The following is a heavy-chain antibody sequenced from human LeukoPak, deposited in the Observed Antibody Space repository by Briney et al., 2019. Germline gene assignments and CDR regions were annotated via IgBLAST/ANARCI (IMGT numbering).Heavy chain of an antibody. Sequence: GGSLRLSCAASGFSFSNHSMNWVRPAPGKGRGWVSYISGSSNIIYHANSVKGRFTISRNNAKNSLFLQMSGLRADDTAVYYCARDTNGDSDYWGQGTLVTVSS. V-gene: IGHV3-48*01. CDR2: ISGSSNII. J-gene: IGHJ4*02. D-gene: IGHD4-17*01. CDR3: ARDTNGDSDY. CDR1: GFSFSNHS.